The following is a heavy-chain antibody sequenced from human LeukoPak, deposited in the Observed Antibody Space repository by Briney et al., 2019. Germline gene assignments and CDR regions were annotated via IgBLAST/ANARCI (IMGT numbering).Heavy chain of an antibody. J-gene: IGHJ5*02. CDR3: ARNPQLLWFGELSPNWFDP. CDR1: GGTFSSYA. Sequence: SVKVSCKASGGTFSSYAISWVRQAPGQGLEWMGRIIPIFGTANYAQKFQGRVTITTDESTSTAYMELSSLRSEDTAVYYCARNPQLLWFGELSPNWFDPWGQGTLVTVSS. V-gene: IGHV1-69*05. D-gene: IGHD3-10*01. CDR2: IIPIFGTA.